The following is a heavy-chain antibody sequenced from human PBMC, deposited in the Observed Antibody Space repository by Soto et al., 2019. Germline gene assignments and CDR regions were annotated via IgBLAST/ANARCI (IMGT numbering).Heavy chain of an antibody. J-gene: IGHJ6*02. CDR3: ARQGREVRYYYAMDV. CDR1: GGSISSSSYY. CDR2: IYYTGST. D-gene: IGHD3-10*01. Sequence: LQLQESGPGLVKPSETLSLTCTVSGGSISSSSYYWGWIRQPPGKGLEWIGGIYYTGSTYYNPSLKSRVTISVDTSKNQFSLKLSSVTAADTAVYYCARQGREVRYYYAMDVWGQGTTVTVSS. V-gene: IGHV4-39*01.